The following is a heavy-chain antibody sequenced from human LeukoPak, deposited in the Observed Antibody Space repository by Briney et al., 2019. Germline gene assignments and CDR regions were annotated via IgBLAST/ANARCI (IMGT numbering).Heavy chain of an antibody. V-gene: IGHV3-33*01. CDR2: IWYDGGHK. Sequence: PGGSLRLSCAASGFTFSSYGMHWVRQAPGKGLEWVAVIWYDGGHKYYADSVKGRFTISRDNSKNTLYLQMNSLRAEDTAVYYCARELDAFDIWGQGTMVTVSS. CDR3: ARELDAFDI. CDR1: GFTFSSYG. J-gene: IGHJ3*02.